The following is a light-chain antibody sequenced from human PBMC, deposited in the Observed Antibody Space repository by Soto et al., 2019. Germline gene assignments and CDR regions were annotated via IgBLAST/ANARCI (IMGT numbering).Light chain of an antibody. Sequence: DVQMTQSPTSLSASVGDSVTITCRASQNINNYINWYQHKVGRAPKRLIYGASNLKSWVPSRFSGSGSGTVFILTIRSLQHEDFATYYCQQSIITPHTFGPGTKVDVK. CDR2: GAS. CDR3: QQSIITPHT. V-gene: IGKV1-39*01. CDR1: QNINNY. J-gene: IGKJ3*01.